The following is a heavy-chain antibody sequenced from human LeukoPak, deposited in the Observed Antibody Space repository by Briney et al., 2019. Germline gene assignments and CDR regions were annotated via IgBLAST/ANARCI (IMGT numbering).Heavy chain of an antibody. CDR3: AKGWYCSSTSCQTSNWFDP. D-gene: IGHD2-2*01. CDR2: ISGSGGST. V-gene: IGHV3-23*01. J-gene: IGHJ5*02. Sequence: GGSLRLSCAASGFTFSSYAMSWVRQAPGKGLEWVSAISGSGGSTYYADSVKGRFTISRDNSKNTLYLQMNSLRAEDTAVYYCAKGWYCSSTSCQTSNWFDPWGQGTLVTVSS. CDR1: GFTFSSYA.